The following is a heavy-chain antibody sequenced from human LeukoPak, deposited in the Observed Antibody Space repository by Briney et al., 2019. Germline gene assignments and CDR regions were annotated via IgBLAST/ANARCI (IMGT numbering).Heavy chain of an antibody. D-gene: IGHD3/OR15-3a*01. Sequence: ASVKVSCKASGYTFTSYGISWVRQAPGQGLEWMGWINPNSGGTNYAQKFQGRVTMTRDTSISTAYMGLSRLRSDDTAVYYCARGDWLLFGGFDYWGQGTLVTVSS. J-gene: IGHJ4*02. CDR2: INPNSGGT. CDR3: ARGDWLLFGGFDY. CDR1: GYTFTSYG. V-gene: IGHV1-2*02.